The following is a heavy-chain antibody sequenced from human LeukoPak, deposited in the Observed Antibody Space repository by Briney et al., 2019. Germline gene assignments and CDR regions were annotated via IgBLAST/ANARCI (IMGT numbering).Heavy chain of an antibody. CDR3: ARVGSGYQDAFDI. D-gene: IGHD5-12*01. V-gene: IGHV1-18*01. CDR1: GYTFTSYS. Sequence: ASVKVSCKASGYTFTSYSINWVRQAPGQGLEWMGWISAYNGNSHYTQKLQGRVTMTTDTSTSTAYMELRSLRSDDTAVYYCARVGSGYQDAFDIWGRGTMVTVSS. CDR2: ISAYNGNS. J-gene: IGHJ3*02.